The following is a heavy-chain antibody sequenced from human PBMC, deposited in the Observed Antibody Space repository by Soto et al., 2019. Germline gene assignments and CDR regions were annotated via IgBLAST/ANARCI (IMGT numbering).Heavy chain of an antibody. V-gene: IGHV3-7*01. D-gene: IGHD2-2*01. Sequence: GGSLRLSCAASGFTFSSYWMSWVRQAPGKGLEWVANIKQDGSEKYYVDSVKGRFTISRDNAENSLYLQMNSLRAEDTAVYYCARLDIVVVPAAMDYWGQGTLVTVSS. CDR2: IKQDGSEK. J-gene: IGHJ4*02. CDR1: GFTFSSYW. CDR3: ARLDIVVVPAAMDY.